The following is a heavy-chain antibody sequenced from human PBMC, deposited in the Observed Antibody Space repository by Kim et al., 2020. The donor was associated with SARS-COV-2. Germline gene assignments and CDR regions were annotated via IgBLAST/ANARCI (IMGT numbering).Heavy chain of an antibody. CDR3: ARNTGIYPYFDD. D-gene: IGHD2-8*02. CDR2: ISTNTGHT. Sequence: ASVKVSCKASGYRFSAYGISWVRQAPGQGLEYVGWISTNTGHTNYAQKFQGRVAMTTDTSTSTAYMELRSLRPDDTDKYYCARNTGIYPYFDDWGQGTLVTGSS. CDR1: GYRFSAYG. J-gene: IGHJ4*02. V-gene: IGHV1-18*01.